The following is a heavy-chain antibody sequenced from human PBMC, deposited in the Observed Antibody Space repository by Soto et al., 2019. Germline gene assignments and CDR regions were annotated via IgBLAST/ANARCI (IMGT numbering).Heavy chain of an antibody. Sequence: SVKVSCKASGGTFSSYAISWVRQAPGQGLEWMGWIIAIIGTTNYAQKFQGRVTITRDTSASTAYMELSSLRSEDTAVYYCARVTRYCSSTSCYMGWFDPWGQGTLVTVSS. CDR2: IIAIIGTT. J-gene: IGHJ5*02. CDR1: GGTFSSYA. V-gene: IGHV1-69*05. D-gene: IGHD2-2*02. CDR3: ARVTRYCSSTSCYMGWFDP.